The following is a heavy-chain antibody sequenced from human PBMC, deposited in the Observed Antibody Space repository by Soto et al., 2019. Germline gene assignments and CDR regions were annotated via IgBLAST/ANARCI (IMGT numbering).Heavy chain of an antibody. CDR3: AREGVVVPRGGYNWFDP. CDR2: IYHSGSA. V-gene: IGHV4-38-2*02. D-gene: IGHD2-2*01. J-gene: IGHJ5*02. CDR1: GYSISSGYY. Sequence: SETLSLTCAVSGYSISSGYYWGWIRQPPGKGLEWIGSIYHSGSAYYNPSLKSRVTISVDTSKNQFSLKLSSVTAADTAVYYCAREGVVVPRGGYNWFDPWGQGTLVTAPQ.